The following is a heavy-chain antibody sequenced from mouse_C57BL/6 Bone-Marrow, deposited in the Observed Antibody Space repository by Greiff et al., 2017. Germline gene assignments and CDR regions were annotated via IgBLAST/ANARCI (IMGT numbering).Heavy chain of an antibody. CDR1: GFTFSSYG. CDR3: ARRGTVGYAMDY. V-gene: IGHV5-6*01. Sequence: VQLMESGGDLVKPGGSLKLSCAASGFTFSSYGMPWVRQTPDKRLEWVATISSGGSYTYYPDSVKGRFTISRDNAKNTLYLQMSSLKSEDTAMYYCARRGTVGYAMDYWGQGTSVTVSS. CDR2: ISSGGSYT. D-gene: IGHD1-1*01. J-gene: IGHJ4*01.